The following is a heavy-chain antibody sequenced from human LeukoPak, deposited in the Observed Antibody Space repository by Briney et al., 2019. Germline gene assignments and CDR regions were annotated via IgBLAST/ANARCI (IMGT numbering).Heavy chain of an antibody. CDR3: ARQELGYFDL. J-gene: IGHJ2*01. V-gene: IGHV4-39*01. D-gene: IGHD1-7*01. CDR2: IYYSGST. CDR1: GGFISSSSYF. Sequence: PSETLSLTCTVSGGFISSSSYFWGWIRQPPGKGLEWIGSIYYSGSTYYNPSLKSRVTISVDTSKNQFSLKLSSVTAADTAVYYCARQELGYFDLWGRGTLVTVSS.